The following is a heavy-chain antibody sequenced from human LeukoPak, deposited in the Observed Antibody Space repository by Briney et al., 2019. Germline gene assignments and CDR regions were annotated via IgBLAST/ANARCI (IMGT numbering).Heavy chain of an antibody. J-gene: IGHJ6*03. CDR2: ISWNSGSI. CDR3: AIDKATAHYYYMDV. Sequence: PGRSLRLSCAASGFTFDDYAMHWVRQAPGKGLEWVSGISWNSGSIGYADSVKGRFTISRDNAKNSLYLQMNSLRAEDTALYYCAIDKATAHYYYMDVWGKGATVTVSS. D-gene: IGHD5-24*01. CDR1: GFTFDDYA. V-gene: IGHV3-9*01.